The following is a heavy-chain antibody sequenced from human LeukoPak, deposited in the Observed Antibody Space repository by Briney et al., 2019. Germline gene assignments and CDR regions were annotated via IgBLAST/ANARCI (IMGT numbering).Heavy chain of an antibody. Sequence: SETLSLTCTVSGGSIHTYNWMWIRQPAGKGLEFIGRNNFAGRGYYNPSLKSRVTISVDSHSNQFSLELTSVTAADTAVYYCARDRQHSYGSDLDHWGQGILVTVSS. CDR3: ARDRQHSYGSDLDH. V-gene: IGHV4-4*07. D-gene: IGHD5-18*01. J-gene: IGHJ4*02. CDR1: GGSIHTYN. CDR2: NNFAGRG.